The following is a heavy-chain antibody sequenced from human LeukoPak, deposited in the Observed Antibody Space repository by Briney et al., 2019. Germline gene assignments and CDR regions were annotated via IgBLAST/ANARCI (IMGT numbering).Heavy chain of an antibody. CDR3: ARGRGADIVATSDY. CDR2: INSDGSSI. J-gene: IGHJ4*02. CDR1: GFTFSSYW. V-gene: IGHV3-74*01. D-gene: IGHD5-12*01. Sequence: GGSLRLSCAASGFTFSSYWMHWVRQAPGKGLVWVSRINSDGSSISYADSVKGRFTISRDNAKNTLYLQMNSLRAEDTAVYYCARGRGADIVATSDYWGQGTLVTVSS.